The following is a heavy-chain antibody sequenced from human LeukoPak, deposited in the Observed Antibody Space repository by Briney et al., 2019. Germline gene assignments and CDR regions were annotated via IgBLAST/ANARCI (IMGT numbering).Heavy chain of an antibody. J-gene: IGHJ4*02. CDR1: GGSFSGYY. D-gene: IGHD4-17*01. CDR2: INHSGST. CDR3: ARVPRIYTTTVTYDY. V-gene: IGHV4-34*01. Sequence: PSETLSLTCAVYGGSFSGYYWSWIRQPPGKGLEWIGEINHSGSTNYNPSLKSRVTISVDTSKNQFSLKLSSVTAADTAVYYCARVPRIYTTTVTYDYWGQGTLVTVSS.